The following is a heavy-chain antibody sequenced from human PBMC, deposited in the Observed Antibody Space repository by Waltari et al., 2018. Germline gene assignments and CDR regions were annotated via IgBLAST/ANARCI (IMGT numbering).Heavy chain of an antibody. V-gene: IGHV3-7*01. CDR1: GFTFSSHW. Sequence: EVQLVESGGGLVQPGGSLRLSCDASGFTFSSHWISWVRQAPGKGLEWVANINQDGSEKYYVDTVKGRFTISGDNAKNSLYLQMNSLRVEDTAVYYCARVGGGERLDAFDIWGQGTMVTVSS. CDR2: INQDGSEK. D-gene: IGHD6-25*01. J-gene: IGHJ3*02. CDR3: ARVGGGERLDAFDI.